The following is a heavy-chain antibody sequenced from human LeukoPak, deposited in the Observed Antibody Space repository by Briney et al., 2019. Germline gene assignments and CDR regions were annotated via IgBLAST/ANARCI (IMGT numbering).Heavy chain of an antibody. D-gene: IGHD3-22*01. CDR2: IYPGDSDT. CDR1: GYSFTNYW. CDR3: ARLGIEAYDSSGFYYFDH. V-gene: IGHV5-51*01. J-gene: IGHJ4*02. Sequence: GESLKISCKASGYSFTNYWIAWGRQMPGKGLEWMGSIYPGDSDTRYRPSFQGQVTISADKSISTAYLQWSSLQASDTAMYYCARLGIEAYDSSGFYYFDHWGQGALVTVSS.